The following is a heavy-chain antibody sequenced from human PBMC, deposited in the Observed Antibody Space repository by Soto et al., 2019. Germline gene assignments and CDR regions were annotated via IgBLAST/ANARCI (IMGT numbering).Heavy chain of an antibody. CDR1: GFTFSSYA. CDR3: AKVGHKAGYSSGWYVFDY. Sequence: GGSLRLSCAASGFTFSSYAMSWVRQAPGKGLEWVSAISGSGGSTYYADSVKGRFTISRDNSKNTLYLQMNSLRAEDTAVYYCAKVGHKAGYSSGWYVFDYWGQGTLVTVSS. CDR2: ISGSGGST. D-gene: IGHD6-19*01. J-gene: IGHJ4*02. V-gene: IGHV3-23*01.